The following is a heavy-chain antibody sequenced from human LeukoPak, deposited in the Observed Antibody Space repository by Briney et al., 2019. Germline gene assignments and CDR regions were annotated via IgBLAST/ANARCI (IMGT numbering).Heavy chain of an antibody. CDR1: GGSIRSYY. Sequence: SETLSLTCTVSGGSIRSYYWSWIRQPPGNRLEWIGYIYYSGSTNYNPSLKSRVTISVDTSKNQFSLKLSSVTAADTAVYYCARGLIGMAAPGWFDPWGQGTLVTVSS. V-gene: IGHV4-59*01. CDR2: IYYSGST. J-gene: IGHJ5*02. CDR3: ARGLIGMAAPGWFDP. D-gene: IGHD3-16*01.